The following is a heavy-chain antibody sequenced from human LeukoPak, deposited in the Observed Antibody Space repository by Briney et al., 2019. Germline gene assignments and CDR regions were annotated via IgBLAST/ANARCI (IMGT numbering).Heavy chain of an antibody. J-gene: IGHJ4*02. CDR2: IYYSGST. V-gene: IGHV4-39*01. Sequence: SETLSLTCTVSGGSISSSGYYWGWIRQPPGKGLEWIGSIYYSGSTYYNPSLKSRVTISVDTSKNQFSLKLSSVTAADTAVYYCATLDIVVVVAATPHWGQGTLVTVSS. CDR1: GGSISSSGYY. D-gene: IGHD2-15*01. CDR3: ATLDIVVVVAATPH.